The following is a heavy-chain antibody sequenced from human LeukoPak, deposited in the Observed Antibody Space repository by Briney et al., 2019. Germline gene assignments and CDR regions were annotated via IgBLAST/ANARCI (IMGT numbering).Heavy chain of an antibody. CDR1: GFTFSSCG. J-gene: IGHJ3*02. CDR2: ISSDSSNI. CDR3: ARDPRRHRGAFDI. V-gene: IGHV3-48*01. Sequence: GGSLRLSCAASGFTFSSCGIHWVRQAPGKGLEWVSYISSDSSNIYYADSVNGRFTISRDNAKNSLYLQMNSLRAEDTAVYYCARDPRRHRGAFDIWGQGTMVSVSS. D-gene: IGHD1-14*01.